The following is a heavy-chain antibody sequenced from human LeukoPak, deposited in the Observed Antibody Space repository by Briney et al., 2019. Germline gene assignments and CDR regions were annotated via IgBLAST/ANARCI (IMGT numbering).Heavy chain of an antibody. V-gene: IGHV3-7*01. D-gene: IGHD3-3*01. CDR3: ARDYTSNRGYYDFWSGYYKAYYYYMDV. Sequence: GGSLRLSCAASGFTFSSYWMSWVRQAPGKGLEWVAIIKQDESEKYYVDSVKGRFTISRDNAKNSLYLQMNSLRAEDTAVYYCARDYTSNRGYYDFWSGYYKAYYYYMDVWGKGTTVTVSS. J-gene: IGHJ6*03. CDR2: IKQDESEK. CDR1: GFTFSSYW.